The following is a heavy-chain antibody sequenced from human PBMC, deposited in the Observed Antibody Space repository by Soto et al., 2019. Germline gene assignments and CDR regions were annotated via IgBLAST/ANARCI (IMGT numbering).Heavy chain of an antibody. CDR1: GYSFTSYW. Sequence: GESLKISCKGSGYSFTSYWISWVRQMPGKGLEWMGRIDPSDSYTNYSPSFQGHVTISADKSISTAYLQWSSLKASDTAVYYCARLVVVPAATPPYYYYYYGMDVWGQGTTVTVSS. CDR3: ARLVVVPAATPPYYYYYYGMDV. V-gene: IGHV5-10-1*01. CDR2: IDPSDSYT. J-gene: IGHJ6*02. D-gene: IGHD2-2*01.